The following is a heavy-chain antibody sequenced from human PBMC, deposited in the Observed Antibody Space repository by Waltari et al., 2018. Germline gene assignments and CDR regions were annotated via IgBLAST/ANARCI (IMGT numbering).Heavy chain of an antibody. J-gene: IGHJ3*02. CDR2: ITPNSGGT. CDR3: ARRGLATVMVVENAFDI. D-gene: IGHD3-22*01. Sequence: QVQLIQSGAEVKKPGASVKVSCKASGYTFTGYYIHWVRQAPGQGLEWYGRITPNSGGTKYAQKFQGRVTMTRDTSISTAYMELSRLRSDDTAVYYCARRGLATVMVVENAFDIWGQGTKVTVSS. V-gene: IGHV1-2*06. CDR1: GYTFTGYY.